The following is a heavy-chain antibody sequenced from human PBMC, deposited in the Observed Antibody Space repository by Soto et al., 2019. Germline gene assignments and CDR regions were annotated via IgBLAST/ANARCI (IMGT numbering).Heavy chain of an antibody. D-gene: IGHD4-4*01. Sequence: QVQLVESGGGVVQPGRSLRLSCAASGFSFSTYGMHWVRQAPGKGLEWVAVVSFDAKNKYYSDSVEGRFTNSRDNSKNMLYLKMNSLRRETTADYYCAKASVESTYSYYSMDVWGQGTTVTVSS. J-gene: IGHJ6*02. CDR1: GFSFSTYG. V-gene: IGHV3-30*18. CDR2: VSFDAKNK. CDR3: AKASVESTYSYYSMDV.